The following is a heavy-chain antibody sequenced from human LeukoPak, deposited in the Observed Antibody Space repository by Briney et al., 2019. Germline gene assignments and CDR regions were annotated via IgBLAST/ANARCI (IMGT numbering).Heavy chain of an antibody. Sequence: GASVKVSCKASGGTFSSYAISWVRQAPGQGLEWMGGIIPIFGTANYAQKFQGRVTITTDESTSTAYMELSSPRSEDTAVYYCARGDSSGYYRLAEHYYYYMDVWGKGTTVTVSS. CDR2: IIPIFGTA. J-gene: IGHJ6*03. V-gene: IGHV1-69*05. D-gene: IGHD3-22*01. CDR3: ARGDSSGYYRLAEHYYYYMDV. CDR1: GGTFSSYA.